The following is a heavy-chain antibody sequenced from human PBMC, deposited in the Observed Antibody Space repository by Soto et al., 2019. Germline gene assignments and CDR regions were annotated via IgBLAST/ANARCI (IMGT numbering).Heavy chain of an antibody. V-gene: IGHV3-23*01. D-gene: IGHD2-15*01. J-gene: IGHJ4*02. Sequence: GGSLRLSCAASGFTFSSYGINWVRQAPGKGLEWVSGISGSGDSTHYADSVKGRFTISRDNSKNTLYLQMNSLRAEDTAVYYCARDGYCSGGSCYSVPVFDYWGQGTLVTVSS. CDR2: ISGSGDST. CDR1: GFTFSSYG. CDR3: ARDGYCSGGSCYSVPVFDY.